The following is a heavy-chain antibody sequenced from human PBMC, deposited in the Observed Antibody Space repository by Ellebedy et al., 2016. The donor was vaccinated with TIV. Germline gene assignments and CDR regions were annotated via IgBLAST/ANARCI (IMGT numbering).Heavy chain of an antibody. J-gene: IGHJ5*02. CDR1: GYTFTSDL. CDR2: INPSNGGT. V-gene: IGHV1-46*01. CDR3: ARDPALPRGRFDT. Sequence: AASVKVSCKASGYTFTSDLIHWVRQAPGQGLEWMGVINPSNGGTGYAQKFQGRVTMTRDTSASTVYMELSSLRSEDTAVYYCARDPALPRGRFDTWGQGTLVTVSS.